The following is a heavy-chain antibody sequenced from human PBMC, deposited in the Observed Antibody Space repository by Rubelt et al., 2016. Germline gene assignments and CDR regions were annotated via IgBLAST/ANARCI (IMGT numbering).Heavy chain of an antibody. CDR1: GGSFSGYY. CDR3: ARVSGWYRAPGQDFDY. V-gene: IGHV4-34*01. J-gene: IGHJ4*02. D-gene: IGHD6-19*01. CDR2: INHSGST. Sequence: QVQLQQWGAGLLKPSETLSLTCAVYGGSFSGYYWSWIRQPPGKGLEWSGEINHSGSTNYNPSLKSRVTISVGTSKNQLSLKLSSVTDAETAVYYCARVSGWYRAPGQDFDYWGQGTLVTVSS.